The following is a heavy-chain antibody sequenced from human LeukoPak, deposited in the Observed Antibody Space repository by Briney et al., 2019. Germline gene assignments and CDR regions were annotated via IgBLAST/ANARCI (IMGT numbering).Heavy chain of an antibody. V-gene: IGHV4-34*01. D-gene: IGHD3-16*02. CDR2: INHSGST. CDR1: GGSFSGYY. Sequence: SETLSLTCAVYGGSFSGYYWSWIRQPPGKGLEWIGEINHSGSTNYNPSLKNRVTISVDTSKNQFSLKLSSVTAADTAVYYCARLAMITFGGVIGLDYWGQGTLVTVSS. CDR3: ARLAMITFGGVIGLDY. J-gene: IGHJ4*02.